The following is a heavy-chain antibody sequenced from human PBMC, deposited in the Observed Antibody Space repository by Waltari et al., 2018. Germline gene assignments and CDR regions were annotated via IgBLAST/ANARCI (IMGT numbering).Heavy chain of an antibody. Sequence: EVQLVESGGGLVKPGGSLRLSCAASGFTFSSYSMNWVRQAPGKGLEWVSSISSSSSYIYYADSVKGRFTISRDNAKNSLYLQMNSLRAEDTAVYYCARDEGGYSYGVSFDYWGQGTLVTVSS. J-gene: IGHJ4*02. CDR1: GFTFSSYS. CDR2: ISSSSSYI. CDR3: ARDEGGYSYGVSFDY. D-gene: IGHD5-18*01. V-gene: IGHV3-21*01.